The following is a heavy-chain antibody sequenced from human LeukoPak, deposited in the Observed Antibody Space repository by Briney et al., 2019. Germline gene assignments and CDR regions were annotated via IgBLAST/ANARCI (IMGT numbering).Heavy chain of an antibody. D-gene: IGHD6-6*01. V-gene: IGHV3-74*01. J-gene: IGHJ4*02. Sequence: GGSLRLSCTASGFSFSGHWMHWARQLPGKGLVWVSRISPTGSTTSYADSVKGRFTVSRDNAKNTLYLQVNNLRAEDTAVYYCARGPNSNWSGLDFWGQRTLLTVSS. CDR1: GFSFSGHW. CDR2: ISPTGSTT. CDR3: ARGPNSNWSGLDF.